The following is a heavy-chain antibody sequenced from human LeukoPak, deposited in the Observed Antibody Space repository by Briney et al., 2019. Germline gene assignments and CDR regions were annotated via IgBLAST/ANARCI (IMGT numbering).Heavy chain of an antibody. V-gene: IGHV3-7*03. CDR3: AKVMIPDSYEYGMDL. D-gene: IGHD3-16*01. J-gene: IGHJ6*02. CDR1: GFTFSSYW. Sequence: GGSLRLSCAASGFTFSSYWMSWVRQAPGKGLEWVANIKQDGSEKYYVDSVKGRFTISRDNAKNSLYLQMSSLRAEDTAVYYCAKVMIPDSYEYGMDLWGQGTTVTVSS. CDR2: IKQDGSEK.